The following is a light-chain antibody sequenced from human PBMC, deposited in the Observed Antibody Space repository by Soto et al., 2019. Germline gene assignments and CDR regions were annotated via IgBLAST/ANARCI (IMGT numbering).Light chain of an antibody. Sequence: EVVMRQSPATLSVSPGEGATLSCRASQTIYSNVAWYQQRPGQAPRLLIYDASNRATGIPARFSGSGSGTDFTLTISSLEPEDFAVYFCQQRSNWPITFGQGTRLEIK. CDR1: QTIYSN. V-gene: IGKV3-11*01. CDR3: QQRSNWPIT. J-gene: IGKJ5*01. CDR2: DAS.